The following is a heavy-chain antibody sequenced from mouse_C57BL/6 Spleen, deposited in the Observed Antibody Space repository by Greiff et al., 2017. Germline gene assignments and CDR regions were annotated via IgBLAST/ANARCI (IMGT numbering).Heavy chain of an antibody. Sequence: VKLQESGPGLVAPSQSLSITCTVSGFSLTSYGVHWVRQPPGTGLEWLVVIWSDGSTTYNSALKSRLSISKDNSKSQVFLKMNSLQTDDTAMYYCARDYDYDGEGAMDYWGQGTSVTVSS. CDR2: IWSDGST. D-gene: IGHD2-4*01. J-gene: IGHJ4*01. V-gene: IGHV2-6*03. CDR1: GFSLTSYG. CDR3: ARDYDYDGEGAMDY.